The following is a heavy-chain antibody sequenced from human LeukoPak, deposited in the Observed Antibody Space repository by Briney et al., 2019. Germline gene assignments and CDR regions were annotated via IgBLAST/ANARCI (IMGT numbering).Heavy chain of an antibody. V-gene: IGHV1-24*01. D-gene: IGHD6-13*01. Sequence: GASVKVSCKVSGYRLTDVFIQWVRQAPGEGLEWVGGFDPEEGKKLYARKFQGRVTTTEDTSTDIAYMELHSLTSEDAAVYYCARDQGIGAAGYDFWGQGTLVTVPS. CDR2: FDPEEGKK. J-gene: IGHJ4*02. CDR1: GYRLTDVF. CDR3: ARDQGIGAAGYDF.